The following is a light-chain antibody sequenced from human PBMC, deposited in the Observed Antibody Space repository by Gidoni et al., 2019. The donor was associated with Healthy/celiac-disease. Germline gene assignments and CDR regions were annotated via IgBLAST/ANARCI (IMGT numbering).Light chain of an antibody. CDR3: QQVNRYRT. CDR1: HGISIA. CDR2: DAS. J-gene: IGKJ1*01. Sequence: IQLTQSPSSLSASVGDRVTITCRASHGISIALAWYQQKPGKAPKLLIYDASSLESGVPSRFSGRGAGTDFTLTSSSLQPEDFVTYYCQQVNRYRTFGQGTKVEIK. V-gene: IGKV1-13*02.